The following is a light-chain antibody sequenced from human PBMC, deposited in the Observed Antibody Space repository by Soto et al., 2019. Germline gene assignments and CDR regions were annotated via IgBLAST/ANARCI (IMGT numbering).Light chain of an antibody. V-gene: IGKV2-28*01. Sequence: DIVMTQSPLSLPVTPGEPASISCRSSQSLLHSIGYNYVDWYLQKPGQSPKLLIYLDSNRASGVPDRFSGSGSGTDFTLKISRVEAEDVGIYYCMQALQSPLTFGPGTKVDIK. CDR3: MQALQSPLT. CDR1: QSLLHSIGYNY. J-gene: IGKJ3*01. CDR2: LDS.